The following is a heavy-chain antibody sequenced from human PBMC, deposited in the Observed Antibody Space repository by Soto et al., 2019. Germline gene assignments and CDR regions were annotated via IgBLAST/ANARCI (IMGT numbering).Heavy chain of an antibody. J-gene: IGHJ6*02. CDR1: GGSIRSYY. CDR3: ARAPTYNYDSETYYYYALDV. Sequence: QVQLQESGPGLVRPSETLSLTCTVSGGSIRSYYWTWIRQPAGKGLEWIGRIYSGESSNYNPSLKSRVAMSVDTSQNQFSLKLNSVTAADTAVYYCARAPTYNYDSETYYYYALDVWGQGTTVTVSS. CDR2: IYSGESS. V-gene: IGHV4-4*07. D-gene: IGHD3-10*01.